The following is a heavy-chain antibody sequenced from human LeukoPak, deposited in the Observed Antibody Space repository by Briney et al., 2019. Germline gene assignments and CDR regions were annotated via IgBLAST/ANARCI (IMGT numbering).Heavy chain of an antibody. CDR3: VRGGYYYGPSD. V-gene: IGHV4-4*07. CDR1: GGSISSYY. J-gene: IGHJ4*02. D-gene: IGHD3-10*01. CDR2: TYTSGSI. Sequence: SETLSLTCTVSGGSISSYYWSWIRQPAWKGLEWIGRTYTSGSINYNPSLKSRVTMSVDTSKNQSSLKLSSVTAADTAVYYCVRGGYYYGPSDWGQGTLVTVSS.